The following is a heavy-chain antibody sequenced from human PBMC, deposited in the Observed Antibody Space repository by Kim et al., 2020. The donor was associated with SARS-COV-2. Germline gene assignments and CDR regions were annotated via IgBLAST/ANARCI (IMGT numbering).Heavy chain of an antibody. Sequence: SVKFSCKASGGTFSSYAISWVRQAPGQGLEWMGGIIPIFGTAHYAQKFQGRGTITADESTSTAYMDLSSLRSEDTAVYYCARVVSTGTTRVYWFDPWCQGTLVTVSS. CDR3: ARVVSTGTTRVYWFDP. J-gene: IGHJ5*02. V-gene: IGHV1-69*13. CDR2: IIPIFGTA. CDR1: GGTFSSYA. D-gene: IGHD1-1*01.